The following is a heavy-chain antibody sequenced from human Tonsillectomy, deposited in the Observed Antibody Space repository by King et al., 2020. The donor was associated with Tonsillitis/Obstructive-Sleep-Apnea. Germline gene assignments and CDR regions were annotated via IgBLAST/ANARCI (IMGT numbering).Heavy chain of an antibody. CDR2: IYPGDSNT. J-gene: IGHJ6*03. Sequence: VQLVQSGAEVKKPGESLKISCKGSGYRFSSYWIGWVRQMPGKGLEWMGIIYPGDSNTRYSPSFQGQVTISADKSINTAYLQWSSLKASDTAIYYCARQPGSGSYSATSYYYSHYRDVWGKGTTLTVPS. V-gene: IGHV5-51*01. CDR3: ARQPGSGSYSATSYYYSHYRDV. D-gene: IGHD3-10*01. CDR1: GYRFSSYW.